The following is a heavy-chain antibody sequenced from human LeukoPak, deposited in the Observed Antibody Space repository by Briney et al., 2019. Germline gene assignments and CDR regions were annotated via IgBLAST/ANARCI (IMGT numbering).Heavy chain of an antibody. CDR2: ILPTYFDT. D-gene: IGHD3-16*01. CDR1: GYIFTSYW. J-gene: IGHJ5*02. V-gene: IGHV5-51*01. CDR3: ARALYLSNWFDP. Sequence: GESLNFSCKASGYIFTSYWIGWVRQLPGKGLGWMGIILPTYFDTTYSPPFQGQLTISAGTSINSAYLQWSSLKASDTAMYYCARALYLSNWFDPWGQGTPVTVSS.